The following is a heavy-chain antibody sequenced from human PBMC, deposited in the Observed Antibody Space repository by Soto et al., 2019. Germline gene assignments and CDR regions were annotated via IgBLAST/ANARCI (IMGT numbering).Heavy chain of an antibody. CDR3: AKSQEIGTHFFDS. Sequence: GGSLRLSCVASGFTFSGFDMHWVRQPTGKGLEWVSSIGTAGDTYYAVSVKGRFTISRDNAKNSLSLQMNSLRAGDMAVYFCAKSQEIGTHFFDSWGQGTQVTVS. CDR2: IGTAGDT. CDR1: GFTFSGFD. V-gene: IGHV3-13*01. D-gene: IGHD6-13*01. J-gene: IGHJ4*02.